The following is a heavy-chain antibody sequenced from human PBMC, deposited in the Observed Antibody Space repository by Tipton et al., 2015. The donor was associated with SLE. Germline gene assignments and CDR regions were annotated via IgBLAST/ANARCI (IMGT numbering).Heavy chain of an antibody. Sequence: TLSLTCTVSGGFISSGGYYWTWIRQLPGKGLEWIGYIYYSGNTYYNPSLGSRLTISVDTSKDQFSLRLTSVTAADTAVYYCARQRLRLLSPLDAWGQGTTVTVSS. CDR3: ARQRLRLLSPLDA. J-gene: IGHJ6*02. V-gene: IGHV4-31*03. CDR1: GGFISSGGYY. D-gene: IGHD3-10*01. CDR2: IYYSGNT.